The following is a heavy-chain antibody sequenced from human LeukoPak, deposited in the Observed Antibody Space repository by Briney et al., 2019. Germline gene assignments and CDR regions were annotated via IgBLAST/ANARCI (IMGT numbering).Heavy chain of an antibody. CDR2: IYYSGST. CDR1: GGSISSYY. J-gene: IGHJ4*02. V-gene: IGHV4-59*01. CDR3: ARDSGSGTYY. D-gene: IGHD6-19*01. Sequence: SETLSLTCTVSGGSISSYYWSWIRQPPGKGLEWIGHIYYSGSTNYNPSLKSRVSISIDTSKNQFSLKLTSVTAADTAVYYCARDSGSGTYYWGQGTLVTVSS.